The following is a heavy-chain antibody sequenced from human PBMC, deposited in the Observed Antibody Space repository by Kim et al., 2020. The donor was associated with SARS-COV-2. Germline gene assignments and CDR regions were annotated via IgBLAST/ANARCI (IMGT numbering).Heavy chain of an antibody. CDR2: INHSGST. Sequence: SETLSLTCAVYGGSFSGYYWSWIRQPPGKGLEWIGEINHSGSTNYNPSLKSRVTISVDTSKNQFSLKLSSVTAADTAVYYCARSTRQWLVWGPYYYYMDV. J-gene: IGHJ6*03. D-gene: IGHD6-19*01. V-gene: IGHV4-34*01. CDR1: GGSFSGYY. CDR3: ARSTRQWLVWGPYYYYMDV.